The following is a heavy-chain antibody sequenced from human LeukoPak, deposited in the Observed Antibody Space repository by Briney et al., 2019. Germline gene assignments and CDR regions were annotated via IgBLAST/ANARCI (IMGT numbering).Heavy chain of an antibody. CDR3: ARESRRYGDYVFDP. J-gene: IGHJ5*02. CDR2: FYTSGST. V-gene: IGHV4-4*07. D-gene: IGHD3-16*01. CDR1: DGSISSYY. Sequence: PSETLSLTCTVSDGSISSYYWSWIRQPAGKGLEWIGRFYTSGSTNYNPSLKSRVTMSVDTSKNQFSLKLSSVIAADTAVYFCARESRRYGDYVFDPWGQGALVTVSS.